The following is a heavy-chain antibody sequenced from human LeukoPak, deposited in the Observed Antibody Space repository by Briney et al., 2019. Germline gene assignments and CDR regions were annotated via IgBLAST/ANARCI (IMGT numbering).Heavy chain of an antibody. CDR1: GYSFTSYW. V-gene: IGHV5-51*01. D-gene: IGHD3-22*01. CDR2: IYPGDSDT. J-gene: IGHJ4*02. Sequence: GESLKIYCKGSGYSFTSYWIGWVRQMPGKGLEWMGIIYPGDSDTRYSPSFQGQVTISADKSISTAYLQWSSLKASNTAMYYCSRADSSGYYYFDYWGQGTLVTVSS. CDR3: SRADSSGYYYFDY.